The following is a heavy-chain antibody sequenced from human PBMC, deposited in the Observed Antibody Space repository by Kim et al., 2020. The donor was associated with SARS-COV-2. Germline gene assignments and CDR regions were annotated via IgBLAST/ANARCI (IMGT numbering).Heavy chain of an antibody. J-gene: IGHJ4*02. D-gene: IGHD3-10*01. CDR3: AREGYGSGSYYNVYFDY. CDR1: GFTFSSYW. CDR2: IKQDGSEK. Sequence: GGSLRLSCAASGFTFSSYWMSWVRQAPGKGLEWVANIKQDGSEKYYVDSVKGRFTISRDNAKNSLYLQMNSLRAEDTAVYYCAREGYGSGSYYNVYFDYWGQGTLVTVSS. V-gene: IGHV3-7*03.